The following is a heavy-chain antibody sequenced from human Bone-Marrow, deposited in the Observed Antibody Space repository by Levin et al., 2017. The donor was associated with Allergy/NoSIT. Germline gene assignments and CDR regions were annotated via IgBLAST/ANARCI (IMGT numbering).Heavy chain of an antibody. Sequence: GESLKISCAASGFTFSSYAMSWVRQAPGKGLEWVSAISGSGGSTYYADSVKGRFTISRDNSKNTLYLQMNSLRAEDTAVYYCAKVYHGGWYQNFDYWGQGTLVTVSS. CDR2: ISGSGGST. CDR1: GFTFSSYA. J-gene: IGHJ4*02. CDR3: AKVYHGGWYQNFDY. D-gene: IGHD6-19*01. V-gene: IGHV3-23*01.